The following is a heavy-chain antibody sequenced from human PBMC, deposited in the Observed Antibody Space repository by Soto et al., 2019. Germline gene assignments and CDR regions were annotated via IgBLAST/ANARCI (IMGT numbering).Heavy chain of an antibody. J-gene: IGHJ4*02. CDR3: AKAGLVLTAIPYYFDY. D-gene: IGHD2-21*02. Sequence: EVQLLESGGGLVQPGGSLRLSCAASGFTFSSYAMSWVRQAPGKGLEWVSAISGSGGSTYYADSVKGRFTISRDNSQNTLNLHMNSLIAEDTAVYYCAKAGLVLTAIPYYFDYWGQGTLLTVA. V-gene: IGHV3-23*01. CDR2: ISGSGGST. CDR1: GFTFSSYA.